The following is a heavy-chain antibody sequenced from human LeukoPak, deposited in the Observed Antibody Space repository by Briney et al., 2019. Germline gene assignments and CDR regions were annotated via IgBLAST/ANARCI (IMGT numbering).Heavy chain of an antibody. V-gene: IGHV4-39*07. CDR1: GASISGSGYY. J-gene: IGHJ1*01. Sequence: PSETLSLTCTVSGASISGSGYYWGWIRQPPGKGLEWIGSIYYSGSTYYNPSLKSRVTISVDTSKNQFSLKLSSVTAADTAVYYCARVLSSGWYIYFQHWGQGTLVTVSS. D-gene: IGHD6-19*01. CDR3: ARVLSSGWYIYFQH. CDR2: IYYSGST.